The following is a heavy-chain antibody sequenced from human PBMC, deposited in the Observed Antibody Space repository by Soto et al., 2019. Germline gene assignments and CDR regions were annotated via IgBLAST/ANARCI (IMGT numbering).Heavy chain of an antibody. CDR2: IYPGDSDT. J-gene: IGHJ6*02. CDR1: VYSFISYW. V-gene: IGHV5-51*01. D-gene: IGHD2-2*01. CDR3: ARRGYCSSTSCPAYGMDV. Sequence: GESLKISCKGSVYSFISYWIGWVRQMPGKGLEWMGIIYPGDSDTRYSPSFQGQVTISADKSISTAYLQWSSLKASDTAMYYCARRGYCSSTSCPAYGMDVWGQGTTVTVSS.